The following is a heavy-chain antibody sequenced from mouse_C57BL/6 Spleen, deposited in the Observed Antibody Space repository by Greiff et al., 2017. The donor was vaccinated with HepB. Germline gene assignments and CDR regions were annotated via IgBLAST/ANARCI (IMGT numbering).Heavy chain of an antibody. Sequence: VQLQQSGPELVKSGASVKISCKASGYAFSSSWMNWVKQRPGKGLEWIGRIYPGDGDTNYNGKFKGKATLTADKSSSTAYMQLSSLTSEDSAVYFCAREFYYDYDYFDYWGQGTTLTVSS. CDR3: AREFYYDYDYFDY. CDR2: IYPGDGDT. D-gene: IGHD2-4*01. CDR1: GYAFSSSW. V-gene: IGHV1-82*01. J-gene: IGHJ2*01.